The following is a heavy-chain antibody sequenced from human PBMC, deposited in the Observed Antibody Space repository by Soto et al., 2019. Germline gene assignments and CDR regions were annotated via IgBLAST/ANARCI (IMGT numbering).Heavy chain of an antibody. CDR3: AHTIVVVPTAHDAFDV. J-gene: IGHJ3*01. CDR2: LYWDDDK. CDR1: GFSLSSIGVG. V-gene: IGHV2-5*02. Sequence: QITLKESGPTLVKPTQTLTLTCTFSGFSLSSIGVGVGWIRQPPGKALEWLGSLYWDDDKHYSPSLKSRISIAKDTSKDQVVLTLTNMDPVDTATYYCAHTIVVVPTAHDAFDVWGQGTMVTVSS. D-gene: IGHD2-2*01.